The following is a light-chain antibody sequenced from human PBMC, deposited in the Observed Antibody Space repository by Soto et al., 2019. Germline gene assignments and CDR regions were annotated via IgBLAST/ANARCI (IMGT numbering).Light chain of an antibody. CDR2: EDT. J-gene: IGLJ2*01. CDR3: QSYDGSNPDVV. V-gene: IGLV6-57*02. CDR1: SGSIATNY. Sequence: NFMLTQPHSVSESPGKTVTISCTGSSGSIATNYVQWYQQRPGSAPTTVIYEDTQRPSGVPERFSGSIDSSSNSASLTISGLHTEDEADYYCQSYDGSNPDVVFGGGTKLTVL.